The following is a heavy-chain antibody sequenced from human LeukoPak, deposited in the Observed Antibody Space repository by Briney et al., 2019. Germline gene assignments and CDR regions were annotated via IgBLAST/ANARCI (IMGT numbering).Heavy chain of an antibody. Sequence: PSETLSLTCTVSGGSISGSSYYWGWIRQPPGKGLEWIGSIYYSGSTYYNPSLKSRVTISVDTSKNQFSLKLNSVTAADTAVYYCASSTTVTTYAFDIWGRGTMVSVSS. CDR3: ASSTTVTTYAFDI. CDR2: IYYSGST. J-gene: IGHJ3*02. V-gene: IGHV4-39*07. CDR1: GGSISGSSYY. D-gene: IGHD4-17*01.